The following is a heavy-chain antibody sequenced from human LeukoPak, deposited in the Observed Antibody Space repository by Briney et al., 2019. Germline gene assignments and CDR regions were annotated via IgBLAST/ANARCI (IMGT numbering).Heavy chain of an antibody. CDR1: GGSFSGYY. D-gene: IGHD3-10*01. V-gene: IGHV4-34*01. CDR2: INHSGST. Sequence: SETLSLTCAVYGGSFSGYYWSWIRQPPGKGLEWIGEINHSGSTNYNPSLKGRVTISEDTSKNQFSLRLTSVTAADTAVYYCARGGEGYFYGSASQDYWGQGTLVTVSS. J-gene: IGHJ4*02. CDR3: ARGGEGYFYGSASQDY.